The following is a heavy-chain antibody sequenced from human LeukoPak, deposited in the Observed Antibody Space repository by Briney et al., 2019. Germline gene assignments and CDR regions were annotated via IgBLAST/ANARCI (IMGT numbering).Heavy chain of an antibody. D-gene: IGHD1-7*01. CDR2: IVVGSGNT. J-gene: IGHJ3*02. V-gene: IGHV1-58*02. Sequence: GASVKVSCKASGFTFTSSAMQWVRQARGQRLEWIGWIVVGSGNTNYAQKFQERVTITRDMSTSTAYMELSSLRSEDTAVYYCAAADNWNYGIGAFDIWGQGTMVTVSS. CDR1: GFTFTSSA. CDR3: AAADNWNYGIGAFDI.